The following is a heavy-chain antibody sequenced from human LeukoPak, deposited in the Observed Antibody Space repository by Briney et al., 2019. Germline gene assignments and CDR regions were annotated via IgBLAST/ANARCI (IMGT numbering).Heavy chain of an antibody. CDR3: ARAPDYYDSSGSGTTRDY. Sequence: GGSLRLSCAASGFTFSSYWMSWVRQAPGKGLEWVANIKQDGSEKNYVDSVKGRFTISRDNAKNSLYLQMNSLRAEDTAVYYCARAPDYYDSSGSGTTRDYWGQGTLVTVSS. CDR2: IKQDGSEK. J-gene: IGHJ4*02. CDR1: GFTFSSYW. D-gene: IGHD3-22*01. V-gene: IGHV3-7*01.